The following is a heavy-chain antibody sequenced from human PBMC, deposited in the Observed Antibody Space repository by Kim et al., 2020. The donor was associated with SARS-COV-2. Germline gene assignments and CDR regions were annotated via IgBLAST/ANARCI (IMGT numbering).Heavy chain of an antibody. J-gene: IGHJ4*02. CDR2: IKSKTDGGTT. CDR3: TTDVPYSSGYSVVCY. CDR1: GFTFSNAW. Sequence: GGSLRLSCAASGFTFSNAWMSWVRQAPGKGLEWVGRIKSKTDGGTTDYAAPVKGRFTISRDDSKNTLYLQMNSLKTEDTAVYYCTTDVPYSSGYSVVCYWGQGTLVTVSS. D-gene: IGHD3-22*01. V-gene: IGHV3-15*01.